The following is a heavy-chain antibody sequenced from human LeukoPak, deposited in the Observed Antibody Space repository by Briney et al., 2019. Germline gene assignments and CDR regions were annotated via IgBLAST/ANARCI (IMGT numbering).Heavy chain of an antibody. CDR3: ARDDPYIPLYHDY. V-gene: IGHV3-48*03. Sequence: GGSLRLSCAASGFTFSSYEMNWVRQAPGKGLEWVSYISSSGSTIYYADSVKGRFTISRDNAKNSLYLQMNSLRAEDTAVYYRARDDPYIPLYHDYWGQGTLVTVSS. D-gene: IGHD1-14*01. CDR2: ISSSGSTI. CDR1: GFTFSSYE. J-gene: IGHJ4*02.